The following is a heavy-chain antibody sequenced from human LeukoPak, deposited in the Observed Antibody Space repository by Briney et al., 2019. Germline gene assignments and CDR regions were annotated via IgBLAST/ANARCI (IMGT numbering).Heavy chain of an antibody. CDR1: GFTFSSYA. CDR3: ARGEPDLQGFDY. J-gene: IGHJ4*02. V-gene: IGHV3-30*04. D-gene: IGHD5-24*01. CDR2: ISYDGSNK. Sequence: PGRSLRLSCAASGFTFSSYAMHWVRQAPGKGLEWVAVISYDGSNKYYADSVKGRFTISRDNSKNTLHLQMNSLRAEDTAVYYCARGEPDLQGFDYWGQGTLVTVSS.